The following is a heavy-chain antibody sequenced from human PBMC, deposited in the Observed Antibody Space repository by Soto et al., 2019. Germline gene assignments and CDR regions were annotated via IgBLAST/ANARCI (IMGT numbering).Heavy chain of an antibody. V-gene: IGHV1-18*01. Sequence: ASVKVSCKASGYTFTSYGISWVRQAPGQGLEWMGWISAYNGNTNYAQKLQGRVTMTTDTSTSTAYMELRSLRSDDTAVYYCATPNLGYCSSTSCSYYYYYGMDVWGQGTTVTVSS. J-gene: IGHJ6*02. CDR2: ISAYNGNT. CDR1: GYTFTSYG. CDR3: ATPNLGYCSSTSCSYYYYYGMDV. D-gene: IGHD2-2*01.